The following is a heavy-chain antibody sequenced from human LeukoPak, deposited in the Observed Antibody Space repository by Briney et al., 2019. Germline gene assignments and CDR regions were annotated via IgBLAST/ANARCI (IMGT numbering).Heavy chain of an antibody. Sequence: GGSLRLSCAPSGFTSSRYSMNWVRPAPGKGLEWVSSISISSSTSIHYPDALKGRFTISRDNAKNSLFLQMSSLRAEDTAVYYCARKGATTSASHFEYWGQGTLVTVAS. CDR1: GFTSSRYS. D-gene: IGHD1-26*01. J-gene: IGHJ4*02. CDR2: ISISSSTSI. V-gene: IGHV3-21*01. CDR3: ARKGATTSASHFEY.